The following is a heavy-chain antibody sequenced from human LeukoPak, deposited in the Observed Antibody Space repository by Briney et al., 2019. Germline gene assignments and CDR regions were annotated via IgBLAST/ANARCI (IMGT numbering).Heavy chain of an antibody. CDR3: ARVIVVVAGFDP. D-gene: IGHD2-15*01. V-gene: IGHV3-11*01. CDR2: ISSSGSTI. Sequence: GGSLRLSCAASGFMFSSNWMSWIRQAPGKGLEWVSYISSSGSTIYYADSVKGRFTISRDNAKNSLYLQMNSLRAEDTAVYYCARVIVVVAGFDPWGQGTLVTVSS. J-gene: IGHJ5*02. CDR1: GFMFSSNW.